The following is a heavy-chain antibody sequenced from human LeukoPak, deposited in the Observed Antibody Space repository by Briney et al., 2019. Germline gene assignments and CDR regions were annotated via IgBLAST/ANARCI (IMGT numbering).Heavy chain of an antibody. CDR1: GFTFSSYA. CDR3: AKDGSGYYYTFDY. J-gene: IGHJ4*02. Sequence: GGSLRLSCAASGFTFSSYAMHWVRQAPGKGLEWVAVISYDGSNKYYADSVKGRFTISRDNSKNTLYLQMNSLRAEDTAMYYCAKDGSGYYYTFDYWGQGTLVTASS. D-gene: IGHD3-22*01. CDR2: ISYDGSNK. V-gene: IGHV3-30-3*01.